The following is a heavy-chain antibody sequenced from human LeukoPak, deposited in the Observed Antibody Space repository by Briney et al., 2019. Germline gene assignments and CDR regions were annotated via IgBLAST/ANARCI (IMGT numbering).Heavy chain of an antibody. CDR1: GGSISSYY. CDR3: ARVQGGATTY. Sequence: SETLSLTCTVSGGSISSYYWSWIRQPPGKGLEWIGCIYYSGSTNYNPSLKSRVTISVDTSKNQFSLKLSSVTAADTAVYYCARVQGGATTYWGQGTLVTVSS. D-gene: IGHD1-26*01. CDR2: IYYSGST. J-gene: IGHJ4*02. V-gene: IGHV4-59*01.